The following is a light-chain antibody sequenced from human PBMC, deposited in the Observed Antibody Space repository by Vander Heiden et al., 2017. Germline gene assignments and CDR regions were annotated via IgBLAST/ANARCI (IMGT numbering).Light chain of an antibody. CDR1: QSISTY. Sequence: DIQMTQSPSTLSASIGDRVSITCRASQSISTYLAWYQQKPGKVPKLLIYRASNLESGVPSRFSGSGSGTEFTLTISSLQPDDFATYYCQHYDTFPWTFGQGTKVEIK. CDR3: QHYDTFPWT. J-gene: IGKJ1*01. CDR2: RAS. V-gene: IGKV1-5*03.